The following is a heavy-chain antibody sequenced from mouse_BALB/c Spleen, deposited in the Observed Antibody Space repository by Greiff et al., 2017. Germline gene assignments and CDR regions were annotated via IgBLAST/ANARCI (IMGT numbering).Heavy chain of an antibody. V-gene: IGHV1-82*01. CDR1: GYAFSSSW. D-gene: IGHD1-2*01. J-gene: IGHJ4*01. CDR3: ARERVITTAYYAMDY. Sequence: VQLQESGPELVKPGASVKISCKASGYAFSSSWMNWVKQRPGQGLEWIGRIYPGDGDTNYNGKFKGKATLTADKSSSTAYMQLSSLTSVDSAVYFCARERVITTAYYAMDYWGQGTSVTVSS. CDR2: IYPGDGDT.